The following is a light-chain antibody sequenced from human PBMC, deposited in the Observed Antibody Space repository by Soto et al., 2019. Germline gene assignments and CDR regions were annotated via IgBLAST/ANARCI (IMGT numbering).Light chain of an antibody. V-gene: IGLV2-11*01. CDR1: SSDVGGYNY. Sequence: QSVLTQPPSASGSPGQSVTISCTGTSSDVGGYNYVSWYQQHPGKAPKLMISEVTSRPSGVPDRFSGSKSGNTASLTISGLQAEDEADYYCCSYAGSYTFYVFGTGTKLTVL. J-gene: IGLJ1*01. CDR2: EVT. CDR3: CSYAGSYTFYV.